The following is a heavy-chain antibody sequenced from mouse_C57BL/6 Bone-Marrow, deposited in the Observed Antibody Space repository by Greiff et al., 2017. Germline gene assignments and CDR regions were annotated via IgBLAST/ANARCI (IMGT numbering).Heavy chain of an antibody. CDR1: GYTFPSYG. CDR2: IYPRSGNT. V-gene: IGHV1-81*01. D-gene: IGHD1-1*01. CDR3: ARGTTVVAEGFAY. J-gene: IGHJ3*01. Sequence: QVQLQQSGAELARPGASVKLSCKASGYTFPSYGISWVKQRTGQGFEWIGEIYPRSGNTYYNEKFKGKATLTADKSASTAYMELRSLTSEDSAVYFCARGTTVVAEGFAYWGQGTLVTVSA.